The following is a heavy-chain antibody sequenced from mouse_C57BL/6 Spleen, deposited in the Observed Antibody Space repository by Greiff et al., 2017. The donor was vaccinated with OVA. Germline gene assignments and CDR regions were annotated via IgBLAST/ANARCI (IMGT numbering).Heavy chain of an antibody. V-gene: IGHV1-15*01. CDR3: TREGNWVFAY. Sequence: QVQLQQSGAELVRPGASVTLSCKASGYTFTDYEMHWVKQTPVHGLEWIGAIDPENGGTAYNQKFKGKAILTADKSSSTAYMELRSLTSEDSAVYYCTREGNWVFAYGGQGTLVTVSA. CDR1: GYTFTDYE. D-gene: IGHD4-1*01. J-gene: IGHJ3*01. CDR2: IDPENGGT.